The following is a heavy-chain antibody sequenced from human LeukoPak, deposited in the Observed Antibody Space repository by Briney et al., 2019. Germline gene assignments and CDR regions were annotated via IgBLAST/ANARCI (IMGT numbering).Heavy chain of an antibody. CDR3: ARDSGYSSSWYYFDY. J-gene: IGHJ4*02. D-gene: IGHD6-13*01. CDR1: GYTFPSYY. V-gene: IGHV1-46*01. CDR2: INPSGGST. Sequence: ASVKVSCKASGYTFPSYYMHWLRRAPGQGLEWMGIINPSGGSTSYAQKFQGRVTMTRDTSTSTVYMELSSLRSEDTAVYYCARDSGYSSSWYYFDYWGQGTLVTVSS.